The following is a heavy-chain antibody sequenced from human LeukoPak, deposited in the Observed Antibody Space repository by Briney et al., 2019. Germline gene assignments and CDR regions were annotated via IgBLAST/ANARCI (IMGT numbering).Heavy chain of an antibody. CDR3: ARETYYYYDSSGYLGAFDI. V-gene: IGHV4-59*12. CDR2: IYYSGST. D-gene: IGHD3-22*01. J-gene: IGHJ3*02. CDR1: GGSISSYY. Sequence: PSETLSLTCTVSGGSISSYYWSWIRQPPGKGLEWIGYIYYSGSTNYNPSLKSRVTISVDTSKNQFSLKLSSMTAADTAVYYCARETYYYYDSSGYLGAFDIWGQGTMVTVSS.